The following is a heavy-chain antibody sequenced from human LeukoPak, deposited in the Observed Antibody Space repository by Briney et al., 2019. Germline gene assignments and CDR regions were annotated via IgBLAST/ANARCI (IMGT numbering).Heavy chain of an antibody. D-gene: IGHD4-17*01. CDR2: IRFNGGNT. V-gene: IGHV3-23*01. CDR1: GFTFSNYA. J-gene: IGHJ3*02. CDR3: AKDLPPHSCIYGRYAFDI. Sequence: GVTLRLSCAASGFTFSNYAMSWVRQAPGKGLEWVSGIRFNGGNTHYAESVKGRFTISRDNSKNTLYLQMSSLRAEDTAIYYCAKDLPPHSCIYGRYAFDIWGQGTMVTVSS.